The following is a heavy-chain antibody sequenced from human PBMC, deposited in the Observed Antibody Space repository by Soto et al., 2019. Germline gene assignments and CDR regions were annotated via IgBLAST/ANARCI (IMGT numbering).Heavy chain of an antibody. V-gene: IGHV1-18*01. CDR1: GYTFTSYG. Sequence: QVQLVQSGAEVKKPGASVKVSCKASGYTFTSYGISWVRQAPGQGLEWMGWISAYNGNTNYAQKLQGRVTMTTDTSASAAYMELTILRSDVTAVYYCASDSSRLAPFDYWGQGTLVTVSS. CDR3: ASDSSRLAPFDY. CDR2: ISAYNGNT. J-gene: IGHJ4*02. D-gene: IGHD2-2*01.